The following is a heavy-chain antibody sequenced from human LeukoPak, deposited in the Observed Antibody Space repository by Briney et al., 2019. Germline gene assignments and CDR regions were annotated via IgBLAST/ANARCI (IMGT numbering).Heavy chain of an antibody. J-gene: IGHJ4*02. CDR1: GYSFTCYY. CDR2: ISRSSDGT. Sequence: ASVKVSCKASGYSFTCYYMDWVRQAQGQGHERVGLISRSSDGTNYAQKFQGRVTMTRDTSISTVYMELSRLRSDDTAVYYCARADLSPTYDYVWGSYRYGYFDYWGQGTLVTVSS. V-gene: IGHV1-2*02. D-gene: IGHD3-16*02. CDR3: ARADLSPTYDYVWGSYRYGYFDY.